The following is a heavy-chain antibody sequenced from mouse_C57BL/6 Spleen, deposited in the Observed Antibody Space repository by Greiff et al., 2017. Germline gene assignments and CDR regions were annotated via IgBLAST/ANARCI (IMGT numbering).Heavy chain of an antibody. CDR1: GYAFTNYL. J-gene: IGHJ3*01. CDR2: INPGSGGT. CDR3: ARVSSAYGSSSFAY. V-gene: IGHV1-54*01. Sequence: QVQLKQSGAELVRPGTSVKVSCKASGYAFTNYLIEWVKQRPGQGLEWIGVINPGSGGTNYNEKFKGKATLTADKSSSTAYMQLSSLTSEDSAVYYCARVSSAYGSSSFAYWGQGTLVSVSA. D-gene: IGHD1-1*01.